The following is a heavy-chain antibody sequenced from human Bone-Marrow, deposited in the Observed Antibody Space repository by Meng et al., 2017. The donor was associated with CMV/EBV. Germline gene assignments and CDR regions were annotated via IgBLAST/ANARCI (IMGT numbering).Heavy chain of an antibody. D-gene: IGHD3-10*01. V-gene: IGHV1-69*05. CDR1: GYEFYSYG. Sequence: SVKVSCKGYGYEFYSYGVYWVRQAPGQGLEWMGGIIPIFGTANYAQKFQGRVTITTDESTSTAYMELSSLRSEDTAVYYCARVTMVRGVNWFDPWGQGTLVTVSS. CDR3: ARVTMVRGVNWFDP. CDR2: IIPIFGTA. J-gene: IGHJ5*02.